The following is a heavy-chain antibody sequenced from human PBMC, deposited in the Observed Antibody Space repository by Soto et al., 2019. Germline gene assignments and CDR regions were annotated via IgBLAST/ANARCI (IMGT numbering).Heavy chain of an antibody. CDR2: VHYDGTKK. J-gene: IGHJ6*02. CDR1: GFTFSSYV. V-gene: IGHV3-33*01. Sequence: PWGSLRLSCASSGFTFSSYVMHLVCQAPGKGLEWVAVVHYDGTKKYYADSVRGRFTISRDNSENILYLQMNSLRPDDTAVYFCARETSYDFWSGPQTMDVWGQGTTVTVS. D-gene: IGHD3-3*01. CDR3: ARETSYDFWSGPQTMDV.